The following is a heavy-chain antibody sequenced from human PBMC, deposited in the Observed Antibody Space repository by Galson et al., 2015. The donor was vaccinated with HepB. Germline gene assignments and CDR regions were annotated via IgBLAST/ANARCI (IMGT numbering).Heavy chain of an antibody. CDR1: GFTFSNYA. CDR3: ARDRGKGGLAPDY. Sequence: SLRLSCAASGFTFSNYAMHWVRQAPGKGLEWVALVSHDGSNKYYGDSVKGRFTISRDDSKRTFHLQMSGLRVEDTAIYYCARDRGKGGLAPDYWGQGTQVTVSS. CDR2: VSHDGSNK. J-gene: IGHJ4*02. V-gene: IGHV3-30-3*01. D-gene: IGHD1-26*01.